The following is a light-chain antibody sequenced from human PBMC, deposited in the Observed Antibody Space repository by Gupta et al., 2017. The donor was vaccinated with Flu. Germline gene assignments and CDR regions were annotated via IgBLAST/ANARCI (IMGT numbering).Light chain of an antibody. CDR2: DVT. J-gene: IGLJ2*01. V-gene: IGLV2-14*03. CDR3: SSYTSSNTLV. CDR1: SSDIGSYNY. Sequence: STTISCTGTSSDIGSYNYVSWYQPHPGKAPQLLIYDVTNRPSGVSTRFSGSKSGDTASLTISGLQAEDEADYYCSSYTSSNTLVFGGGTRLTVL.